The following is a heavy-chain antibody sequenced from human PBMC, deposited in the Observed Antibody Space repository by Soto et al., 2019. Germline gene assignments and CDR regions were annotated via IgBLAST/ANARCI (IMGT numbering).Heavy chain of an antibody. D-gene: IGHD6-13*01. CDR3: VMQLVHLYYFDY. CDR1: GGTFSSYA. J-gene: IGHJ4*02. CDR2: VIPIFGTA. V-gene: IGHV1-69*06. Sequence: ASVKVSCKASGGTFSSYAISWVRQAPGQGLERMRGVIPIFGTADYAKKFEGRVTITADKYTSTADMELTRLRSEKTGVYYCVMQLVHLYYFDYWGQGTLVTVSS.